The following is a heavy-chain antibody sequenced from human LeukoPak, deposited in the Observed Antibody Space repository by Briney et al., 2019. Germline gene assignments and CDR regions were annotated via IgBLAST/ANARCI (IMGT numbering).Heavy chain of an antibody. CDR1: GYTFNTFD. CDR3: ARRRRLRGVTSRPIYYYYYMDV. J-gene: IGHJ6*03. D-gene: IGHD3-10*01. CDR2: VNPYNDKT. V-gene: IGHV1-8*03. Sequence: ASVKVSCKASGYTFNTFDINWVRQATGQGPEWMGWVNPYNDKTVYAPKFQGRVSISTNNSINTAYMEFSGLKSDDTAVYYCARRRRLRGVTSRPIYYYYYMDVWGGGTTVTVSS.